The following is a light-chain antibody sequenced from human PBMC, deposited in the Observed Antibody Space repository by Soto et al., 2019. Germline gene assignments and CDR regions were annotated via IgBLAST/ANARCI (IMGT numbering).Light chain of an antibody. J-gene: IGLJ1*01. CDR3: SSYTSSSTLDV. CDR2: DVS. V-gene: IGLV2-14*01. Sequence: LTQPASVSGSPGQSITISCTGTSSDAGGYNYVSWYQQHPGKAPKLMIYDVSNRPSGVSNRFSGSKSGNTASLTISGLQAEDEADYYCSSYTSSSTLDVFGTGTKVTVL. CDR1: SSDAGGYNY.